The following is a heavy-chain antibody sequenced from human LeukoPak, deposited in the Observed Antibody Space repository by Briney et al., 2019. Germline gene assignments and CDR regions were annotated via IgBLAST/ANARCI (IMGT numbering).Heavy chain of an antibody. CDR2: IGTAGDP. J-gene: IGHJ6*02. D-gene: IGHD2-15*01. Sequence: HPGGSLRLFCAASGFIFSKYDMHWVRQATGKGLEWVSTIGTAGDPFYPGSVKDRFTISRENAKNSLYLQMNSLRAGDTAVYYCVRDGGRGTMDVWGQGTTVTVSS. CDR1: GFIFSKYD. CDR3: VRDGGRGTMDV. V-gene: IGHV3-13*05.